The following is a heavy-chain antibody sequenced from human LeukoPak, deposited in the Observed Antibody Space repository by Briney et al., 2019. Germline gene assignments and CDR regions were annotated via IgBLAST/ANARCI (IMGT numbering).Heavy chain of an antibody. D-gene: IGHD5/OR15-5a*01. CDR3: ARSESTMTKWSMDH. CDR1: GFIFSRYR. V-gene: IGHV3-7*01. J-gene: IGHJ4*02. Sequence: GGSLRLSCVVSGFIFSRYRMTWVRQAPGKGLEWVATIALDINERYYVDSVEGRFTISRDNAKNSVYLQMNSLRAEDTAVYYCARSESTMTKWSMDHWGQGTLLRVSS. CDR2: IALDINER.